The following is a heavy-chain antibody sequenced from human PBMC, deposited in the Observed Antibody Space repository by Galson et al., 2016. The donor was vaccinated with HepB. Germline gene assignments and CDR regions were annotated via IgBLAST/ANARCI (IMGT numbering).Heavy chain of an antibody. Sequence: SLRLSCADSGFNVSYSYMTWIRQAPGKGLEWVSILYSDGKTFYADSVKGRFTTSRDNSKKTLNLQMNRLRAEDTAIYYCARDGGYAGSYSAGDAFDIWGQGTMVTVSS. D-gene: IGHD1-26*01. CDR3: ARDGGYAGSYSAGDAFDI. CDR2: LYSDGKT. J-gene: IGHJ3*02. V-gene: IGHV3-53*01. CDR1: GFNVSYSY.